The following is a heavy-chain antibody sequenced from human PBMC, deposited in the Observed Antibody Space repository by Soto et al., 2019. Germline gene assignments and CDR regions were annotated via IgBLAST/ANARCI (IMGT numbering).Heavy chain of an antibody. CDR1: GYTFTSYD. CDR2: MNPNSGNT. CDR3: ALLGYCTNGVCYQPYYYGMDV. D-gene: IGHD2-8*01. Sequence: GASVKVSCKASGYTFTSYDINWVRQATGQGLEWMGWMNPNSGNTGYAQKFQGRVTTTRNTSISTAYMELSSLRSEDTAVYYCALLGYCTNGVCYQPYYYGMDVWGQGTTVTVSS. J-gene: IGHJ6*02. V-gene: IGHV1-8*01.